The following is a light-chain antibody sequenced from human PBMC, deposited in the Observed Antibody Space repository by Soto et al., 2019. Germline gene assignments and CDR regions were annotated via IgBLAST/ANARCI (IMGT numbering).Light chain of an antibody. Sequence: EIAVTQARATLSLTLGGKATLCFKASQSVSSNLAWYQLKPGQAPRLLIYGASTRATGIPARFSGSGSGTEFTLTSSRLEPEDFAVYYCQQYGSSALTFGGGTKVDIK. CDR2: GAS. CDR3: QQYGSSALT. J-gene: IGKJ4*01. CDR1: QSVSSN. V-gene: IGKV3-15*01.